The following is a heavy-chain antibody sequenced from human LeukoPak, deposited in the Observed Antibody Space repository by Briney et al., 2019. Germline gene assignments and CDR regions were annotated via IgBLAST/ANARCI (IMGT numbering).Heavy chain of an antibody. Sequence: PGGSLRLSYAASGFTFNSYWMSWVRQAPGKGLEWVANIKQDGSEKYYVDSVKGRFTISRDNAKNSLYLQMNSLRAEDTAVYYCARDRSWELLSPQGFDYWGQGTLVTAS. CDR2: IKQDGSEK. CDR3: ARDRSWELLSPQGFDY. D-gene: IGHD1-26*01. V-gene: IGHV3-7*03. CDR1: GFTFNSYW. J-gene: IGHJ4*02.